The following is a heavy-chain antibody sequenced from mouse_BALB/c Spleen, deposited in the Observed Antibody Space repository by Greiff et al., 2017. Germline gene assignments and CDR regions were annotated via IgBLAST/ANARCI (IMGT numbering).Heavy chain of an antibody. J-gene: IGHJ3*01. Sequence: QVQLKESGPGLVAPSQSLSITCTVSGFSLTSYDISWIRQPPGKGLEWLGVIWTGGGTNYNSAFMSRLSISKDNSKSQVFLKMNSLQTDDTAIYYCVRASYGNPWFAYWGQGTLVTVSA. CDR2: IWTGGGT. CDR3: VRASYGNPWFAY. CDR1: GFSLTSYD. D-gene: IGHD2-10*01. V-gene: IGHV2-9-2*01.